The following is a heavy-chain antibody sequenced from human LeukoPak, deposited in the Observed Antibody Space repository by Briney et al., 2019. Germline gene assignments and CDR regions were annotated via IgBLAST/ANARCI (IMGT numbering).Heavy chain of an antibody. CDR3: ARDGPRYYDILTGYYTSPNWFDP. CDR1: GFTFSSYS. J-gene: IGHJ5*02. Sequence: KPGGSLRLSCAASGFTFSSYSMNWVRQAPGKGLEWVSSISSSSSYIYYADSVKGRFTISRDNAKNSLYLQMNSLRAEDTAVYYCARDGPRYYDILTGYYTSPNWFDPWGQGTLVTVSS. D-gene: IGHD3-9*01. CDR2: ISSSSSYI. V-gene: IGHV3-21*01.